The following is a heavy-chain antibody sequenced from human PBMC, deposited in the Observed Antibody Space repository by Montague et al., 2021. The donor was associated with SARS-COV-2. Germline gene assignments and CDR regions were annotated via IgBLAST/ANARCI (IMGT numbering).Heavy chain of an antibody. D-gene: IGHD2-15*01. CDR3: ARHYSATLPAVY. V-gene: IGHV4-59*08. Sequence: SETLSLTCTVSGGSISSFYWNWLRQPPGKGLKWIGYISDSGSTNYNPSLTIRVTMSVDTSKNQFSLKVNSVTAADTAVYYCARHYSATLPAVYWGQGTLVTVSS. CDR2: ISDSGST. J-gene: IGHJ4*02. CDR1: GGSISSFY.